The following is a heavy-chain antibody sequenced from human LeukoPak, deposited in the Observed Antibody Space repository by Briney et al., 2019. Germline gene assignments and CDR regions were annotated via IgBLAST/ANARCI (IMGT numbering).Heavy chain of an antibody. D-gene: IGHD3-22*01. CDR3: ARSYDSSGYWVY. CDR1: GYTFTSYG. Sequence: ASVKVSCKASGYTFTSYGISWVRQAPGQGLEWMGWMNPNSGNTGYAQKFQGRVTMTRNTSISTAYMELSSLRSEDTAVYYCARSYDSSGYWVYWGQGTLVTVSS. CDR2: MNPNSGNT. J-gene: IGHJ4*02. V-gene: IGHV1-8*02.